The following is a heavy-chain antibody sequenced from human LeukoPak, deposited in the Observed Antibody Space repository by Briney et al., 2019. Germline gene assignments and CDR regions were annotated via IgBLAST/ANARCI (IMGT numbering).Heavy chain of an antibody. J-gene: IGHJ4*02. CDR2: ISSSGSTI. Sequence: GGSLRLSCAASGFTFSDHYMSWIRQAPGKGREWVSYISSSGSTIYYADSVKGRFTISRDNAKNSLYLQMNSLRAEDTAVYYCAREVEMATTPFDYWGQGTLVTVSS. D-gene: IGHD5-24*01. CDR3: AREVEMATTPFDY. CDR1: GFTFSDHY. V-gene: IGHV3-11*01.